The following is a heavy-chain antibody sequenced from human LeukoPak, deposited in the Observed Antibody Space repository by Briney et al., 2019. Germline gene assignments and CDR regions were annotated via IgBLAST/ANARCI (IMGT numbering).Heavy chain of an antibody. D-gene: IGHD6-13*01. CDR2: IIPIFGTA. CDR3: ARGERSIAAAGSYYYYYMDV. CDR1: GGTFSSYA. Sequence: SVKVSCKASGGTFSSYAISWVRQAPGQGLEWMGGIIPIFGTANYAQKFQGRVTITADKSTSTAYMELSSLRSEDTAVYYCARGERSIAAAGSYYYYYMDVWGKGTTVTVSS. J-gene: IGHJ6*03. V-gene: IGHV1-69*06.